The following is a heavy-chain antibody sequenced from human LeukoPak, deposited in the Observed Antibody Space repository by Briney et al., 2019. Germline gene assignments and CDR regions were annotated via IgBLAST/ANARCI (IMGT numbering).Heavy chain of an antibody. V-gene: IGHV3-23*01. Sequence: GGSLRLSCAASGFTFSSYARTWVRQAPGKGLEWVSAISGSADGTYYADSVKGRFTISRDNSKNTLYLQMNSLRAEDTAVYYCAKGRYCTSTSCLTGAFDIWGQGTMVTVSS. CDR2: ISGSADGT. J-gene: IGHJ3*02. CDR1: GFTFSSYA. CDR3: AKGRYCTSTSCLTGAFDI. D-gene: IGHD2-2*01.